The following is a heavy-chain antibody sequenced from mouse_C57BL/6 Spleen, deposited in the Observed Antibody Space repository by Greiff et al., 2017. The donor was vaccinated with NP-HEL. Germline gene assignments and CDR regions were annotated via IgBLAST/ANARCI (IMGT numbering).Heavy chain of an antibody. CDR2: IDPETGGT. CDR1: GYTFTDYE. V-gene: IGHV1-15*01. Sequence: VQLQQSGAELVRPGASVTLSCTASGYTFTDYEMHWVKQTPVHGLEWIGAIDPETGGTAYNQKFKGKAIMTADKSSSTAYMELRSLTSEDSAVSYCTRGFAYWGQGTLVTVSA. J-gene: IGHJ3*01. CDR3: TRGFAY.